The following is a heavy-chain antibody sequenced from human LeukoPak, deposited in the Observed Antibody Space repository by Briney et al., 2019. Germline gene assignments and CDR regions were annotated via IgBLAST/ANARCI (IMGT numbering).Heavy chain of an antibody. Sequence: PGGSLRLSCAASGFTFSDYYMSWIRQAPGKGLEWISYISSSGSTTYYADSVKGRFTISRDNARNSLYLQMNSLRAEDTAVYYCARERAIASRRPYCFDYWGQGTLVTVSS. CDR3: ARERAIASRRPYCFDY. J-gene: IGHJ4*02. D-gene: IGHD6-6*01. V-gene: IGHV3-11*01. CDR1: GFTFSDYY. CDR2: ISSSGSTT.